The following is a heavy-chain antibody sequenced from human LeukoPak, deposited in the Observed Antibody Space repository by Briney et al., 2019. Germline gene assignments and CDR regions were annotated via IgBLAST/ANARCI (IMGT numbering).Heavy chain of an antibody. Sequence: PGGSLRLSCAASGFTFDDYAMHWVRQAPGKGLEWVSGINWNSGTIVYADSVKGRFTISRDNSKNTLYLQMNSLRAEDTAVYYCAKDQWSFSYFDYWGQGTLVTVSS. CDR1: GFTFDDYA. J-gene: IGHJ4*02. V-gene: IGHV3-9*01. CDR3: AKDQWSFSYFDY. D-gene: IGHD1-26*01. CDR2: INWNSGTI.